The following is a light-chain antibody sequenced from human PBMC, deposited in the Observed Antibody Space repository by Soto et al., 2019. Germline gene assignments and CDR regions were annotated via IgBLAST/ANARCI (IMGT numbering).Light chain of an antibody. V-gene: IGKV2-28*01. CDR3: MQDLQIQWK. J-gene: IGKJ1*01. Sequence: DIVMTQSPLSLSVTPGEPASISCRSSQSLLLRNGNNYLDWYLQKPGQSPQLLIYLGSNRASGVPDRFSGSGSGTDFTLRISRVEAEDAGVYYCMQDLQIQWKCGQGTKVDIK. CDR2: LGS. CDR1: QSLLLRNGNNY.